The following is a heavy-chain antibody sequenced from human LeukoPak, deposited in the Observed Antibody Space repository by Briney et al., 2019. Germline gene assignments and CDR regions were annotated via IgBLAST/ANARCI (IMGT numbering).Heavy chain of an antibody. V-gene: IGHV3-73*01. Sequence: PGGSLRLSCAASGFTFSSYTMHWVRQASGKGLEWVGRIRSKANSYATAYAASVKGRFTISRDDSKNTAYLQMNSLKTEDTAVYYCTRRGHYYGSGSYYNYYYYGMDVWGKGTTVTVSS. D-gene: IGHD3-10*01. CDR3: TRRGHYYGSGSYYNYYYYGMDV. CDR1: GFTFSSYT. J-gene: IGHJ6*04. CDR2: IRSKANSYAT.